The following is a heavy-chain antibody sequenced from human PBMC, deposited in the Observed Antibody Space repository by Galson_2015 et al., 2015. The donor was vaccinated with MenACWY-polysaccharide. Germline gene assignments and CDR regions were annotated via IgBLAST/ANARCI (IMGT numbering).Heavy chain of an antibody. J-gene: IGHJ4*02. CDR3: ARDAGGTEDY. V-gene: IGHV1-18*04. Sequence: SVKVSCKASGYTFNNYAINWARQAPGQGLEWMGWINTYNGNTNYAQKVHGRVTVTADSNTAYMELQSLRSDDTAVYYYARDAGGTEDYWGQGTLVTVSS. CDR2: INTYNGNT. CDR1: GYTFNNYA. D-gene: IGHD2-15*01.